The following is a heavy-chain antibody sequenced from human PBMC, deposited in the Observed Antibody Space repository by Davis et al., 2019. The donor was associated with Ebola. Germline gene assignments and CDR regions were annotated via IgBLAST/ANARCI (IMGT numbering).Heavy chain of an antibody. Sequence: GESLKISCAASGFTVSSNYMSWVRQAPGKGLEWVSAISGSGGSTYYADSVKGRFTISRDNSKNTLYLQMNSLRAEDTAVYYCAREENYYDSSGYYSYYFDYWGQGTLVTVSS. D-gene: IGHD3-22*01. V-gene: IGHV3-23*01. J-gene: IGHJ4*02. CDR2: ISGSGGST. CDR3: AREENYYDSSGYYSYYFDY. CDR1: GFTVSSNY.